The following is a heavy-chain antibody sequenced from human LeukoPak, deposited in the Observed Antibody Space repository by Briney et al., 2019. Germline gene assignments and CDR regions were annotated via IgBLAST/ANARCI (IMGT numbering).Heavy chain of an antibody. CDR2: IYHSERT. D-gene: IGHD1-20*01. J-gene: IGHJ4*02. CDR3: ARVLPITPYFDY. CDR1: GYSINNGFY. V-gene: IGHV4-38-2*02. Sequence: SETLSLACTVSGYSINNGFYWGWIRQPPGKGLEWIGSIYHSERTHYNPSLKSRVTISVDTSKNQFSLKLSSVTAADTAVYYCARVLPITPYFDYWGQGTLVTVSS.